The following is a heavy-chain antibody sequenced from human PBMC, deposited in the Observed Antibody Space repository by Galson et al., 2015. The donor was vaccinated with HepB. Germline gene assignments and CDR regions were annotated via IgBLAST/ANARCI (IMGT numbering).Heavy chain of an antibody. CDR1: GFAFSSYA. D-gene: IGHD3-10*01. CDR2: VSATGDSP. J-gene: IGHJ4*02. V-gene: IGHV3-23*01. Sequence: SLRLSCAASGFAFSSYAMSWVRQAPGKGLEWVSSVSATGDSPYYADSVKGRFTISRDNSKNTLHLQMNSLRAEDTAVYYCVKKLIPHYSGFDYWGQGTLVTVSS. CDR3: VKKLIPHYSGFDY.